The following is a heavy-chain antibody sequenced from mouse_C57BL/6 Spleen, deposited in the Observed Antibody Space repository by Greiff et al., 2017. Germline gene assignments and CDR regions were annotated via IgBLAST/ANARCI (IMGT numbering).Heavy chain of an antibody. J-gene: IGHJ1*03. CDR3: ARDWYFDV. CDR2: IWPGGGT. CDR1: GFSLTSYA. V-gene: IGHV2-9-1*01. Sequence: VKLMESGPGLVAPSQSLSITCTVSGFSLTSYALSWVRQPPGKGLEWLGVIWPGGGTNYNSAIKSRLSISKDNSKSHVFLKMNSLQTDDTARYYCARDWYFDVWGTGTTVTVSS.